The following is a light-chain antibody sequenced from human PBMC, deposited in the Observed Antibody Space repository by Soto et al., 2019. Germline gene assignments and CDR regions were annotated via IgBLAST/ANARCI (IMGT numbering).Light chain of an antibody. J-gene: IGKJ2*01. Sequence: DIQMTQSPSSLSASVGDRVTITCRASQSISNYLNWYQQKPGKGPKLMIYAASNLQSGVLSRLSGSGSGTDFTLTISSRQSEDFATYYCQQSYSTPTSFGQGTKLQIK. CDR3: QQSYSTPTS. V-gene: IGKV1-39*01. CDR1: QSISNY. CDR2: AAS.